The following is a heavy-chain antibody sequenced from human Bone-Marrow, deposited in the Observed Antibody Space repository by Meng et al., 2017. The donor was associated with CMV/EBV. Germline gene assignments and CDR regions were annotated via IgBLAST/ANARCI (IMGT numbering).Heavy chain of an antibody. CDR2: ISYDGSNK. D-gene: IGHD6-13*01. Sequence: GESLKISCAASGFTFSSYAMHWVRQAPGKGLEWAAVISYDGSNKYYADSVKGRFTISRDNSKNTLYLQMNSLRAEDTAVYYCARKAYSRGFDYWGQGTLVTVSS. J-gene: IGHJ4*02. CDR1: GFTFSSYA. CDR3: ARKAYSRGFDY. V-gene: IGHV3-30-3*01.